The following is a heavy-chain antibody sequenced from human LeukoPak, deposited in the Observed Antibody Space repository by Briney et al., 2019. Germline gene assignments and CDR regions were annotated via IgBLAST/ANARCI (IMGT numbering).Heavy chain of an antibody. D-gene: IGHD4/OR15-4a*01. V-gene: IGHV4-4*03. Sequence: PPETLSLTCVVSGGFMNSINWWSWVRQPPGKGLEWIGEIHQSGSTNYNPSLRSRVTISVDRSKSQFSLNLNSVTVADTAVYYCARNGAYRLDYWGQGILVTVSS. J-gene: IGHJ4*02. CDR1: GGFMNSINW. CDR2: IHQSGST. CDR3: ARNGAYRLDY.